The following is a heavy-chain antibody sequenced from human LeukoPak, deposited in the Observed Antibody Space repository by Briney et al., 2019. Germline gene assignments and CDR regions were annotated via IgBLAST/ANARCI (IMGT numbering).Heavy chain of an antibody. CDR1: GFTFGDYA. Sequence: GGSLRLSCTASGFTFGDYAMSWVRQAPGKGLEWVSFIRSKAYGGTTEYAESVKGRFTISRDDSKSIAYLQMNSLRAEDTAVYYCARELEFGYSYGSGQQGWNWFDPWGQGTLVTVSS. J-gene: IGHJ5*02. D-gene: IGHD5-18*01. CDR3: ARELEFGYSYGSGQQGWNWFDP. V-gene: IGHV3-49*04. CDR2: IRSKAYGGTT.